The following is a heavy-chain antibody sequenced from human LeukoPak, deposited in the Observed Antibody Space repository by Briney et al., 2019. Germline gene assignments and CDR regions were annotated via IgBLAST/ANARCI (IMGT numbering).Heavy chain of an antibody. CDR2: IIPVLGIA. Sequence: SVKVSCKASGYTFTSYGISWVRQAPGQGLEWMGRIIPVLGIANYAQKFQGRVTITADKSTSTAYMELSSLRSEDTAVYYCARALGAAAGTANDYWGQGTLVTVSS. J-gene: IGHJ4*02. V-gene: IGHV1-69*04. D-gene: IGHD6-13*01. CDR1: GYTFTSYG. CDR3: ARALGAAAGTANDY.